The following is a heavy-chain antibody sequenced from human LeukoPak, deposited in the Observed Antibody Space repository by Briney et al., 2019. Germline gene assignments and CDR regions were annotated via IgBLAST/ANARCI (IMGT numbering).Heavy chain of an antibody. Sequence: GGSLRLSCAASGFTFDDYAMSWVRQTPGKGLEWVSGTNWDGGRTGYADSVKGRFTISRDNAKNSLYLQMNSLRVEDTAMYYCTKGSNTWPSLFDYWGQGTLVTVSS. CDR1: GFTFDDYA. CDR2: TNWDGGRT. CDR3: TKGSNTWPSLFDY. V-gene: IGHV3-20*04. J-gene: IGHJ4*02. D-gene: IGHD2-2*02.